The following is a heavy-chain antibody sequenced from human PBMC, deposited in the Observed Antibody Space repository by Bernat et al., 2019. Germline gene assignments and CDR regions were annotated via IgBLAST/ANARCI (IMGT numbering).Heavy chain of an antibody. D-gene: IGHD3-10*01. CDR3: AAGYYYGSVSYYIPDY. Sequence: QMQLVQSGPEVKKPGTSVKVSCKASGFTFTSSAVQWVRQARGQRLEWIGWIVVGSGNTNYAQKFQERVTITRDMSTSTAYMELSSLRSEDTAVYYCAAGYYYGSVSYYIPDYWGQGTLVTVSS. J-gene: IGHJ4*02. V-gene: IGHV1-58*01. CDR2: IVVGSGNT. CDR1: GFTFTSSA.